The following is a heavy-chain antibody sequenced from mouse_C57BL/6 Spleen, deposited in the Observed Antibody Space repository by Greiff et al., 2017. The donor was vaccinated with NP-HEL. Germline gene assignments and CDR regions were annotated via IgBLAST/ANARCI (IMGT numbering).Heavy chain of an antibody. CDR2: IWRGGST. Sequence: VKLMESGPGLVQPSQSLSITCTVSGFSLTSYGVHWVRQSPGKGLEWLGVIWRGGSTDYNAAFMSRLSITKDNSKSQVFFKMNSLQADDTAIYYCAKNRDDYDGPWFAYWGQGTLVTVSA. D-gene: IGHD2-4*01. CDR1: GFSLTSYG. J-gene: IGHJ3*01. CDR3: AKNRDDYDGPWFAY. V-gene: IGHV2-5*01.